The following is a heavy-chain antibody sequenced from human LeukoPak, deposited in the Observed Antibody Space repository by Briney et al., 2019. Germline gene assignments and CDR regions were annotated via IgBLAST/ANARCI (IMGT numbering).Heavy chain of an antibody. CDR1: GFTFSSYA. Sequence: AGGSLRLSCAASGFTFSSYAMSWVRQAPGKGLEWVSVISGSGGNTYYADSVKGRFTISRDNSKNTLYLQLNSLRAEDTAVYYCAKGYYYDSAGYYTVDYWGQGTLVAVSS. V-gene: IGHV3-23*01. D-gene: IGHD3-22*01. CDR2: ISGSGGNT. J-gene: IGHJ4*02. CDR3: AKGYYYDSAGYYTVDY.